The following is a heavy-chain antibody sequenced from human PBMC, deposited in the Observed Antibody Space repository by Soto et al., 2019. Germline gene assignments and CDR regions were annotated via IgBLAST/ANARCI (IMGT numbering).Heavy chain of an antibody. CDR3: ARGWGYDSTDYYYAY. J-gene: IGHJ4*02. CDR1: GGSFNRHT. D-gene: IGHD3-22*01. Sequence: QVQLVQSGAEVRKPGSSVRVSCKASGGSFNRHTISWVRQAPGQGLEWMGGIIPIFGTANHAQKFQGRVTIIAVESTSTVYMELSSLRSDDTAIYYCARGWGYDSTDYYYAYWGQGTLVIVSS. V-gene: IGHV1-69*01. CDR2: IIPIFGTA.